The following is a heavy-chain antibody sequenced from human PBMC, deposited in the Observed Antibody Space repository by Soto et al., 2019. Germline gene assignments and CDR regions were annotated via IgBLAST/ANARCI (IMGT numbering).Heavy chain of an antibody. J-gene: IGHJ6*02. Sequence: GQSLRLPCAASAFTFSRYAITWFRQAPGKGLEWVSGISGSGGSTNYADSVTGRFTISRDNSKTTLYLQMNSLRAEDTAVYYCAIDPERRVGIYGMDVWCQATTVTGS. V-gene: IGHV3-23*01. CDR1: AFTFSRYA. D-gene: IGHD2-15*01. CDR2: ISGSGGST. CDR3: AIDPERRVGIYGMDV.